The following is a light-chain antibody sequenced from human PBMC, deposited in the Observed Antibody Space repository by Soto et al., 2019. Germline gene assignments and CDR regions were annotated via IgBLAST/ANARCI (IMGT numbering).Light chain of an antibody. V-gene: IGKV3-15*01. CDR1: QRVSSH. J-gene: IGKJ4*01. Sequence: ETVMTQSPVTLSVSPGDTATLSCRASQRVSSHLAWYQQKPGQPPRLLIYAASTRATGIAGRFSGSGSETEFTLIIRSLQSEDSALYYCHQYNTWPPLTFGGGTTLKIK. CDR2: AAS. CDR3: HQYNTWPPLT.